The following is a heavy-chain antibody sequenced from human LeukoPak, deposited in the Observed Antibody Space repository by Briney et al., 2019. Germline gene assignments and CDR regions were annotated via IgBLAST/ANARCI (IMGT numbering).Heavy chain of an antibody. V-gene: IGHV3-48*03. Sequence: GGSLRLSCAASGFILSSYEVNWVRQAPGTGLEWVSYISSSGTTTLYADSVKGRFSFSRDNAENPLYLHMNSLREEDTAVYYCVRECFDGNCYDAFDIWGQGTMVTVPS. CDR2: ISSSGTTT. CDR1: GFILSSYE. CDR3: VRECFDGNCYDAFDI. D-gene: IGHD2-15*01. J-gene: IGHJ3*02.